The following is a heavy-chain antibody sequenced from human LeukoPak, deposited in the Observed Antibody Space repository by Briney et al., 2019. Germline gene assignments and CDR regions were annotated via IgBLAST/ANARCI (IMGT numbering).Heavy chain of an antibody. D-gene: IGHD4-17*01. CDR2: IYYSGST. CDR3: ARGGTVTTGDY. J-gene: IGHJ4*02. V-gene: IGHV4-59*01. Sequence: SETLSLTCTVSGGSISSYYWSWIRQPPGKGLEWIGYIYYSGSTNCNPSLKSRVTISVDTSKSQFSLKLSSVTAADTAVYYCARGGTVTTGDYWGQGTLVTVSS. CDR1: GGSISSYY.